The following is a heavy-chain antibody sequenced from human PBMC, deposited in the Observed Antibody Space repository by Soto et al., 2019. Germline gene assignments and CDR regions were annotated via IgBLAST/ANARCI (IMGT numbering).Heavy chain of an antibody. CDR3: ARLVYDTRLNYMYFDF. V-gene: IGHV4-4*02. Sequence: SETLSLTCAVSGVSIRSGNWWTWVRQTPQRGLEYIGEIFHDGTANYYPSFERRVAISVDTSKNQFSLKLTSVTAADTAIYFCARLVYDTRLNYMYFDFWGQGALVTRLL. J-gene: IGHJ4*02. CDR1: GVSIRSGNW. CDR2: IFHDGTA. D-gene: IGHD2-8*01.